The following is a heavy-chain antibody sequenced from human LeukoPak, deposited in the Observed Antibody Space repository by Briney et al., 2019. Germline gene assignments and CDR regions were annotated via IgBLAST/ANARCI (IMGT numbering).Heavy chain of an antibody. CDR1: GFTFSNYE. CDR3: AKDLVGAISDY. D-gene: IGHD1-26*01. CDR2: ISSSGRTI. J-gene: IGHJ4*02. Sequence: GGSLRLSCVASGFTFSNYEMNWVRQAPGKGLEWVSYISSSGRTIYYADSVKGRFTISRDNSKNTLYLQMKSLRAEDTAVYYCAKDLVGAISDYWGQGTLVTLSS. V-gene: IGHV3-48*03.